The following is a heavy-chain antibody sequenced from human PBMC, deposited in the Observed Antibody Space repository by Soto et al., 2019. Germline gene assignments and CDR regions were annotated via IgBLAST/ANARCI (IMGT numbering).Heavy chain of an antibody. Sequence: QVHLVESGGGVVQPGRSLRLSCAASGFTFSTTGMHWVRQAPGKGLEWVAMISHDGGDKHYTDSVQGRFTISRDTSKNTLYLQMNSLRPEDTAMYHCAKDLYGAGWYNYFDPWGQGTLVTVSS. D-gene: IGHD6-19*01. V-gene: IGHV3-30*18. CDR2: ISHDGGDK. CDR1: GFTFSTTG. J-gene: IGHJ5*02. CDR3: AKDLYGAGWYNYFDP.